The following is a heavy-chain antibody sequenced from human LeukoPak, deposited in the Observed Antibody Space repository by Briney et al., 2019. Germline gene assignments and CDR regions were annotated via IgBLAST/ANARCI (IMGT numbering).Heavy chain of an antibody. V-gene: IGHV1-69*13. CDR2: IIPIFGTA. J-gene: IGHJ4*02. CDR1: GGTFSSYA. Sequence: GASVKVSCKASGGTFSSYAISWVRQAPGQGLEWTGGIIPIFGTANYAQKFQGRVTITADESTSTAYMELSSLRSEDTAVYYCARGRTGCLDYWGQGTLVTVSS. CDR3: ARGRTGCLDY. D-gene: IGHD2-2*01.